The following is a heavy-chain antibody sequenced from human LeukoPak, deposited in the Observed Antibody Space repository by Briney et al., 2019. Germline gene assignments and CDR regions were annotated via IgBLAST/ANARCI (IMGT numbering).Heavy chain of an antibody. Sequence: GGSLRLSCAASGFTFSSYSMNWVRQAPGKGLEWVSSISSSSSYIYYADSVKGRFTISRDNAKNSLYLQMNSLRAEDTAVYYCARDHGSGWGGYFDYWGQGTLVTVSS. D-gene: IGHD6-19*01. V-gene: IGHV3-21*01. CDR1: GFTFSSYS. CDR3: ARDHGSGWGGYFDY. J-gene: IGHJ4*02. CDR2: ISSSSSYI.